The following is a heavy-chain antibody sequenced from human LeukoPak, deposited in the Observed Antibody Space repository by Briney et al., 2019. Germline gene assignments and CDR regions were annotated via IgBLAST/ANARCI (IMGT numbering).Heavy chain of an antibody. D-gene: IGHD3-9*01. CDR3: ARKVPYYDILTGDHPFDY. CDR1: GFTFSSYS. J-gene: IGHJ4*02. Sequence: GGSLRLSCAASGFTFSSYSMNWVRQAPGKGLEWVSYISSSSSTIYYADSVKGRFTISRDNAKNSLYLQMNSLRAEDTAVYYCARKVPYYDILTGDHPFDYWGQGTLVTVSS. CDR2: ISSSSSTI. V-gene: IGHV3-48*01.